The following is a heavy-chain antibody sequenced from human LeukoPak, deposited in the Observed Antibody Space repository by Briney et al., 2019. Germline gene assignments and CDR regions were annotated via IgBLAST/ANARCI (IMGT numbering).Heavy chain of an antibody. D-gene: IGHD5-18*01. Sequence: ASVKVSCTASGYKFTGYYMHWVRQAPGQGLEWMGWINPNSGDSHHAQKFQGRVTMTRDTSISTAYMELSRLRSDDTAVYYRAREIGGILVFDYWGQGTLVTVSS. J-gene: IGHJ4*02. CDR2: INPNSGDS. CDR3: AREIGGILVFDY. CDR1: GYKFTGYY. V-gene: IGHV1-2*02.